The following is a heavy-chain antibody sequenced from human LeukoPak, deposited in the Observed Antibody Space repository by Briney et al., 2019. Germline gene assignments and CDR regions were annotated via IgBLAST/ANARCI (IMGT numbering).Heavy chain of an antibody. CDR1: GYTFTSYY. V-gene: IGHV1-46*01. Sequence: ASVKVSCKASGYTFTSYYMHWVRQAPGQGLEWMGIINPSGGSTSYAQKFQGRVTMTRDTSTSTVYMELSSLRSEDTAVYYCARDLPAGTDNSNFDYWGQGTLVTVSS. CDR2: INPSGGST. D-gene: IGHD6-13*01. CDR3: ARDLPAGTDNSNFDY. J-gene: IGHJ4*02.